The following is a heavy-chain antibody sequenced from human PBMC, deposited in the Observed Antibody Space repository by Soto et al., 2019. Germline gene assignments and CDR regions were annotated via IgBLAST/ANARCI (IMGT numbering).Heavy chain of an antibody. V-gene: IGHV4-30-4*01. CDR3: ARDRAYYDILSGYTPAYGMDV. CDR2: IYYSGST. J-gene: IGHJ6*02. D-gene: IGHD3-9*01. CDR1: GDSISNGDYY. Sequence: QVQLQESGPGLVKPSQTLSLTCTVSGDSISNGDYYWNWIRQPPGKGLEWIGNIYYSGSTNCNPSLKRRVTKSVDTSKNQFSLRLSSVTAADTAVYYCARDRAYYDILSGYTPAYGMDVWGQGTTVTVSS.